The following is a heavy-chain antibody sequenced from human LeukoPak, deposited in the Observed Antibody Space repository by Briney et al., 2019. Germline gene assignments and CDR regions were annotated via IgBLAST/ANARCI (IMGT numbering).Heavy chain of an antibody. D-gene: IGHD3-22*01. CDR1: GGTFSSYA. J-gene: IGHJ4*02. CDR2: IIPIFGTA. V-gene: IGHV1-69*13. Sequence: GASVKVSCKASGGTFSSYAISWVRQAPGQGLEWMGGIIPIFGTANYAQKFQGRVTITADESTSTAYMELSSLRSEDTAVYYCARAAYYDSSGYFGHYWGQGTLVTVSS. CDR3: ARAAYYDSSGYFGHY.